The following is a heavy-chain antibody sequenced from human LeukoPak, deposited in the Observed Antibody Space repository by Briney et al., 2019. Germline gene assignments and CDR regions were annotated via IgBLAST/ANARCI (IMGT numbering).Heavy chain of an antibody. CDR1: GGTVTSSTYF. CDR3: ARVGIALTSPFDY. CDR2: ISYSGAT. Sequence: PSETLSLTCTLSGGTVTSSTYFWGWIRQPPGKGLEWIGSISYSGATYYNPSLKSRVSMSVHTSKNQFSLKLSSVTAADTAVYFCARVGIALTSPFDYWGLGTLVAVSS. D-gene: IGHD1-1*01. V-gene: IGHV4-39*07. J-gene: IGHJ4*02.